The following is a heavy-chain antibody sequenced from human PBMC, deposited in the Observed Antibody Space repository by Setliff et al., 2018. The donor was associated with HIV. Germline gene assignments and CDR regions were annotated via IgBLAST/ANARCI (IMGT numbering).Heavy chain of an antibody. CDR1: GGSISSHY. CDR3: VRGGDSSSWYWGRWFDP. Sequence: PSETLSLTCTVSGGSISSHYWSWIRHPPGAGLEWIGYIFNSGTTNYNPSLQSRVTISLDTSKNQFSLKLNSVTAADTAVYYCVRGGDSSSWYWGRWFDPWGQGTLVTVSS. D-gene: IGHD6-13*01. V-gene: IGHV4-59*11. J-gene: IGHJ5*02. CDR2: IFNSGTT.